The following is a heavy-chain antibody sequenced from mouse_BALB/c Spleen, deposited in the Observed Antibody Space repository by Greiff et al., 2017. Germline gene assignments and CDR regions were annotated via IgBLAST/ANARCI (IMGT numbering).Heavy chain of an antibody. D-gene: IGHD3-2*01. CDR1: GFTFSSYY. Sequence: EVQVVESGGGLVKLGGSLKLSCAASGFTFSSYYMSWVRQTPEKRLELVAAINSNGGSTYYPDTVKGRFTISRDNAKNTLYLQMSSLKSEDTALYYCARPKTVNYAMDYWGQGTSVTVSS. CDR3: ARPKTVNYAMDY. CDR2: INSNGGST. V-gene: IGHV5-6-2*01. J-gene: IGHJ4*01.